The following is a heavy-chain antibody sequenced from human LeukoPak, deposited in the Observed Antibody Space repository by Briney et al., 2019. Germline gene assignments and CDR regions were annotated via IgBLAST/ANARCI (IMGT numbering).Heavy chain of an antibody. V-gene: IGHV1-69*04. D-gene: IGHD2-8*01. CDR2: IIPIFGIA. CDR1: GGTFSSYA. J-gene: IGHJ4*02. CDR3: ARSDIVLMVYAIAPFDY. Sequence: GASVKVSCTASGGTFSSYAISWVRQAPGQGLEWMGRIIPIFGIADYAQKFQGRVTITADKSTSTAYMELSSLRSEDMAVYYCARSDIVLMVYAIAPFDYWGQGTLVTVSS.